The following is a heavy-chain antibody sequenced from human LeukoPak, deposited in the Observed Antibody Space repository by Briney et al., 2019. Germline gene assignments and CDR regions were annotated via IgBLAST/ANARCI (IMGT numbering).Heavy chain of an antibody. D-gene: IGHD1-26*01. Sequence: PSETLSLTCAVYGGSFSGYYWSWIRQPPGKGLEWIGEINHSGSTNYNPPLKSRVTISVDTSKNQFSLKLSSVTAAVTAVYYCARVPSGSYDYWGQGTLVTVSS. CDR2: INHSGST. CDR1: GGSFSGYY. J-gene: IGHJ4*02. V-gene: IGHV4-34*01. CDR3: ARVPSGSYDY.